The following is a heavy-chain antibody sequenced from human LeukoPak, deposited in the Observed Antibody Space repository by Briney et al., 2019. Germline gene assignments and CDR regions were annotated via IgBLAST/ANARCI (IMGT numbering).Heavy chain of an antibody. Sequence: GGSLLLSCVASGFTFSNYVMNWVRPAPGKGLECVSSISGSGTSTYYADSVKGRFTSSRDNSKNTLYLQMNSLRAEDTAIYYCANEYSKGDVWGQGTTVTVSS. CDR1: GFTFSNYV. D-gene: IGHD4-11*01. J-gene: IGHJ3*01. CDR2: ISGSGTST. V-gene: IGHV3-23*01. CDR3: ANEYSKGDV.